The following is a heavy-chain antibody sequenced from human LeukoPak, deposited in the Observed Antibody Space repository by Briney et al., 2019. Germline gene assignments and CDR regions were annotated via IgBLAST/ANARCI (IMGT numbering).Heavy chain of an antibody. CDR2: IIPIFGTA. Sequence: SVKVSCKASGYTFTSYAMNWVRQAPGQGLEWMGGIIPIFGTANYAQKFQGRVTITADESTSTAYMELSSLRSEDTAVYYCARGRMAGTYVFDYWGQGTLVTVSS. CDR1: GYTFTSYA. CDR3: ARGRMAGTYVFDY. J-gene: IGHJ4*02. V-gene: IGHV1-69*13. D-gene: IGHD6-19*01.